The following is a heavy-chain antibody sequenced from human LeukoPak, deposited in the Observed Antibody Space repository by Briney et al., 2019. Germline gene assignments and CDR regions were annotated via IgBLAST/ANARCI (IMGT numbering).Heavy chain of an antibody. D-gene: IGHD2-21*01. CDR3: AKEFPPNFPLYFFDY. CDR1: GFTFSTYA. Sequence: GGSLRLSCEASGFTFSTYAMTWVRQAPGKGLEWVSAISGSGGSTYYADSAKGRFTISRDNSKNTLHLQMNSLRAEDTAVYYCAKEFPPNFPLYFFDYWGQGTLVTVSS. CDR2: ISGSGGST. J-gene: IGHJ4*02. V-gene: IGHV3-23*01.